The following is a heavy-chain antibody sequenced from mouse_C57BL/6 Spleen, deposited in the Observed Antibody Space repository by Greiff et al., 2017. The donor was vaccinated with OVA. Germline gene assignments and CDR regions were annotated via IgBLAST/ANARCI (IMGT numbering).Heavy chain of an antibody. Sequence: QVQLQQSGAELVKPGASVKISCKASGYAFSSYWMNWVKQRPGKGLEWIGQIYPGDGDTNYNGKFKGKATLTADKSSSTAYMQLSSLTSEDSAVYFCARWDYYYGSPDYWGQGTTLTVSS. J-gene: IGHJ2*01. D-gene: IGHD1-1*01. CDR2: IYPGDGDT. V-gene: IGHV1-80*01. CDR3: ARWDYYYGSPDY. CDR1: GYAFSSYW.